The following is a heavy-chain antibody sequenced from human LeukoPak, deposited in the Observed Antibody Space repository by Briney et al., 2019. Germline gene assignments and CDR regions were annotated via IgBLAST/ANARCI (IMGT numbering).Heavy chain of an antibody. V-gene: IGHV1-2*06. CDR3: ARDAQWLALREYYFDY. J-gene: IGHJ4*02. D-gene: IGHD6-19*01. CDR1: GYTFTCYY. CDR2: INPNSGGT. Sequence: ASVKVSCKASGYTFTCYYMHWVRQAPGQGLEWMGRINPNSGGTNYAQKFQGRVTMTRDTSISTAYMELSRLRSDDTAVYYCARDAQWLALREYYFDYWGQGTLVTVSS.